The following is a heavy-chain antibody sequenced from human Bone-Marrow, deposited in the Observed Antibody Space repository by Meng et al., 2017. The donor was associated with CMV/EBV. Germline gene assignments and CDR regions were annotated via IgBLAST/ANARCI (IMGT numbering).Heavy chain of an antibody. CDR2: ISSSSSYI. J-gene: IGHJ4*02. V-gene: IGHV3-21*01. Sequence: GESLKISCAASGFTFSSYSMNWVRQAPGKGLEWVSSISSSSSYIYYADSVKGRFTISRDNAKNSLYLQMNSLRAEDTAVYYCARDRPPGNYYDSSGYYDYWGEGTLVTFSS. CDR1: GFTFSSYS. CDR3: ARDRPPGNYYDSSGYYDY. D-gene: IGHD3-22*01.